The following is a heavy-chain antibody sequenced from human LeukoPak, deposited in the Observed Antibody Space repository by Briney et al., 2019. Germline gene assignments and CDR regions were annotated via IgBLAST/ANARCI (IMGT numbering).Heavy chain of an antibody. CDR1: GYTFTSYY. CDR2: INPSGGST. Sequence: GASVRVSCKASGYTFTSYYMHWVRQAPGQGLEWMGIINPSGGSTSYAQKFQGRVTMTRDMSTSTVYMELSSLRSEDTAVYYCARSSGCHGGTDYWGQGTLVTVSS. CDR3: ARSSGCHGGTDY. D-gene: IGHD6-19*01. V-gene: IGHV1-46*01. J-gene: IGHJ4*02.